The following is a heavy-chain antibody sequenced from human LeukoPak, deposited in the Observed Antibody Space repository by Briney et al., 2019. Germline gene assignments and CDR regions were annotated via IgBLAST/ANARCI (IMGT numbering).Heavy chain of an antibody. J-gene: IGHJ3*02. CDR1: GYTFTSYG. CDR3: ARGTTLGRLGNAFDI. Sequence: ASVEVSCKASGYTFTSYGISWVRQAPGQGLEWMGWISAYNGNTNYAQKLQGRVTMTTDTSTSTAYMELRSLRSDDTAVYYCARGTTLGRLGNAFDIWGQGTMVTVSS. CDR2: ISAYNGNT. D-gene: IGHD3-3*01. V-gene: IGHV1-18*01.